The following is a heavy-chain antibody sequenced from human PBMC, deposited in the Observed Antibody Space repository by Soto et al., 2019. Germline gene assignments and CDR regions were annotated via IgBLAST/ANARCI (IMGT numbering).Heavy chain of an antibody. CDR3: ARRGRSSSWSEDY. CDR1: GGSINNYY. V-gene: IGHV4-59*01. J-gene: IGHJ4*02. CDR2: ISYSGNT. D-gene: IGHD6-13*01. Sequence: QVQLQESGPGLVKPSETLSLTCTVSGGSINNYYWSWIRQPPGKGLEWIGHISYSGNTNYNPSLKSRVTISVDTSKNQFSLKLSSVTAADTAMYYCARRGRSSSWSEDYWGQGTLVTVSS.